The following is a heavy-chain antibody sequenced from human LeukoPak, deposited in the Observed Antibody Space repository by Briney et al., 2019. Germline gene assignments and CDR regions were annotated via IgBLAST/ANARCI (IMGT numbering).Heavy chain of an antibody. J-gene: IGHJ4*02. Sequence: GGSLRLSCAASGFTFSNYAMNWVRQAPGKGLEWVSFISSSSSYIYYADSVKGRFTISRDNAKNSLHLQMNSLRAEDTAVYYCARDPIKYYYDSSGRFDYWGQGTLVTVSS. CDR1: GFTFSNYA. V-gene: IGHV3-21*01. CDR2: ISSSSSYI. D-gene: IGHD3-22*01. CDR3: ARDPIKYYYDSSGRFDY.